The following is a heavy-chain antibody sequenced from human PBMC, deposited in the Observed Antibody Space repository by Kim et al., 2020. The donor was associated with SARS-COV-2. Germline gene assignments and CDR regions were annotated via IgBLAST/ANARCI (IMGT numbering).Heavy chain of an antibody. Sequence: DSVKGRFTISRDNSKNTLYLQMNSLRAEDTAVYYCAKEPGILWFGERFDPWGQGTLVTVSS. J-gene: IGHJ5*02. V-gene: IGHV3-30*02. CDR3: AKEPGILWFGERFDP. D-gene: IGHD3-10*01.